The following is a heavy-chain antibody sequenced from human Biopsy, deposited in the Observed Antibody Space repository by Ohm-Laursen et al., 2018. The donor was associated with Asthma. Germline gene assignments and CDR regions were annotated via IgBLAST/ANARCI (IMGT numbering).Heavy chain of an antibody. J-gene: IGHJ4*02. CDR3: ARKAGSCISRTCYSLDF. D-gene: IGHD2-2*01. CDR2: INSVFGTT. Sequence: ASVKASCKSLGGTFNTYVIGWVRQAPGQGIEWVGGINSVFGTTTYPQKFQDRVTITADDSTSTVYMELTSLRSEDLAVYYCARKAGSCISRTCYSLDFWGQGTLVTVSS. V-gene: IGHV1-69*13. CDR1: GGTFNTYV.